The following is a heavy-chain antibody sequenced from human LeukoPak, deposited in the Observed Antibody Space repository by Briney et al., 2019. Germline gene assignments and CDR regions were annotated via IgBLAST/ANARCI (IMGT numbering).Heavy chain of an antibody. D-gene: IGHD1-14*01. J-gene: IGHJ5*02. CDR1: GGSISSSSYY. V-gene: IGHV4-39*01. CDR2: IYYSGST. CDR3: ARLSLTGGNWFDP. Sequence: SETLSLTCTVSGGSISSSSYYWGWIRQPPGKGLEWIGSIYYSGSTYYNPSLESRVTISVDTSKNQFSLKLSSVTAADTAVYYCARLSLTGGNWFDPWGQGTLVTVSS.